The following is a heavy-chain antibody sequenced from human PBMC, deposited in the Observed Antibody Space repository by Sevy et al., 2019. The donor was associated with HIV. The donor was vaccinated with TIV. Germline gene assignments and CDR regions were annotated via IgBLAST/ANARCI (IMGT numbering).Heavy chain of an antibody. J-gene: IGHJ4*02. CDR1: GFTFSNDA. D-gene: IGHD5-18*01. V-gene: IGHV3-23*01. CDR2: ISGSGDNT. Sequence: GGSLRLSCGASGFTFSNDAMSWVRQAPGKGLEWVSSISGSGDNTYNADSVKGRFTVSRDNSKNTLYLQMNSLRAEDTAVYYCAKDSGDDNYGLFDYWGQGTLVTVSS. CDR3: AKDSGDDNYGLFDY.